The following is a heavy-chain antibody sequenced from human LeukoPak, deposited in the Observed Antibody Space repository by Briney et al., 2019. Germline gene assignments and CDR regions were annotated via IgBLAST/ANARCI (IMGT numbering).Heavy chain of an antibody. CDR3: ARELAAAGTFYYYYMDV. V-gene: IGHV3-30-3*01. J-gene: IGHJ6*03. CDR1: GFTFSSYA. D-gene: IGHD6-13*01. Sequence: GGSLRLSCAASGFTFSSYAMHWVRQAPGKGLEWVAVISYDGSNKYYADSVKGRFTISRDNSKNTLYLQMNSLRAEDTAVYYCARELAAAGTFYYYYMDVWGKGTTVTVSS. CDR2: ISYDGSNK.